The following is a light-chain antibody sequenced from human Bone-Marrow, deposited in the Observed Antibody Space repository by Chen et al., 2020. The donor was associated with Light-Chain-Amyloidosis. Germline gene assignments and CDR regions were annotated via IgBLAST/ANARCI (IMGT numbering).Light chain of an antibody. CDR2: GSS. V-gene: IGKV3-20*01. J-gene: IGKJ4*01. CDR3: QQYGTSPLT. CDR1: QTISSNY. Sequence: EIVVTQSPGTLSLSPGEGANLSCRASQTISSNYLTWYQQKFGQAPRLLIYGSSSMATGIPDRFTGSGSGTDFTLTINRLEPEDFAMYYCQQYGTSPLTFGGGTKVEIK.